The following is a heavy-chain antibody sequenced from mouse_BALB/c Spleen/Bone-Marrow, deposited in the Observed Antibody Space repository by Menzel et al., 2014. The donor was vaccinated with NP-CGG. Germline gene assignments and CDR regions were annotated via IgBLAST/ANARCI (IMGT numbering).Heavy chain of an antibody. J-gene: IGHJ1*01. Sequence: EVHLVESGGGLVKPGGSLKLSCAASGFTFSSYAMSWVRQSPEKRLEWVAEISSGGSYTYYPDTVTGRFTISRDNAKNTLYLERSSLRSEDTAMYYCASKTGTGYWYFDVWGAGTAVTVSS. CDR1: GFTFSSYA. CDR3: ASKTGTGYWYFDV. CDR2: ISSGGSYT. D-gene: IGHD4-1*01. V-gene: IGHV5-9-4*01.